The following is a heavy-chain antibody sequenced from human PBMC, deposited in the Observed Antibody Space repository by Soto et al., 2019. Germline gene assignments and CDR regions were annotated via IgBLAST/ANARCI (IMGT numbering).Heavy chain of an antibody. V-gene: IGHV4-30-4*01. CDR2: IYYSGST. D-gene: IGHD2-15*01. J-gene: IGHJ4*02. Sequence: PSETLSLTCTVSGGSISSGDYYWSWIRQPPGKGLEWIGYIYYSGSTYYNPSLKSRVTISVDTSKNQFSLKLSSVTAADTAVYYCARAREGYSSGSFDYWGQGTLVTVSS. CDR1: GGSISSGDYY. CDR3: ARAREGYSSGSFDY.